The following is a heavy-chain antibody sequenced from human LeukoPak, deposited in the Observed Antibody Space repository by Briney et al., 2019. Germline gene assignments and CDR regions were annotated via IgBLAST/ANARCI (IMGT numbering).Heavy chain of an antibody. Sequence: GGSLRLSCAASGFTFSSYGMHWVRQAPGKGLEWVAFIRYDGSNKYYADSVKGRFTISRDNSKNTLYLQMNSLRAEDTAVYYCARVGGSGWSRVAEPRDYWGQGTLVTVSS. CDR3: ARVGGSGWSRVAEPRDY. CDR1: GFTFSSYG. V-gene: IGHV3-30*02. CDR2: IRYDGSNK. J-gene: IGHJ4*02. D-gene: IGHD6-19*01.